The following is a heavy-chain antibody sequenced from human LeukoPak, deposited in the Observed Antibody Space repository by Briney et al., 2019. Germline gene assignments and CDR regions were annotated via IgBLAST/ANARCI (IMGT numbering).Heavy chain of an antibody. J-gene: IGHJ4*02. CDR2: INPNSVGT. D-gene: IGHD2-15*01. CDR1: VYTFSGYY. V-gene: IGHV1-2*02. Sequence: GSVKVSCKASVYTFSGYYMQWVRQAPGQGGEWMGWINPNSVGTNYAQKFERRINLTRDTYISTVYMELRGLNSDDTAVYYCARGRHCSGGSCYLDYWGQGTLLTVSS. CDR3: ARGRHCSGGSCYLDY.